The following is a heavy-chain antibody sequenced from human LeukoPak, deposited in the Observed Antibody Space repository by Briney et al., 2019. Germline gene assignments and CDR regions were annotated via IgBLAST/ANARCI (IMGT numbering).Heavy chain of an antibody. Sequence: SETLSLTCTVSGGSISSYYWSWIRQHPGKGLEWIGYIYSSGSTSYNPSLKSRVTISVDTSKNQFSLKLSSVTAADTAVYYCARSRFLEWFTDWGQGTLVTVSS. CDR1: GGSISSYY. V-gene: IGHV4-59*06. J-gene: IGHJ4*02. CDR2: IYSSGST. D-gene: IGHD3-3*01. CDR3: ARSRFLEWFTD.